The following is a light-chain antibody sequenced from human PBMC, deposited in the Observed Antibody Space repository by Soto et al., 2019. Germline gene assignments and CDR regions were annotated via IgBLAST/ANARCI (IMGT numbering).Light chain of an antibody. CDR1: QSVSSN. CDR3: QQYNNWPPYP. J-gene: IGKJ2*01. Sequence: EIVMTQSPATLSVSPGERATLSCRASQSVSSNLAWYQQKPGQAPRLLIYGASTRASGIPARFSGSGSGTEFTRTISILQSEDFAVYYCQQYNNWPPYPFGQGTKREIK. CDR2: GAS. V-gene: IGKV3-15*01.